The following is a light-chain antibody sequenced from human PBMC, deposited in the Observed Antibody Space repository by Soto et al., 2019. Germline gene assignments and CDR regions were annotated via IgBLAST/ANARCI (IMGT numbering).Light chain of an antibody. CDR3: QQYDTIPPWT. J-gene: IGKJ1*01. CDR1: RTVGRSY. V-gene: IGKV3-20*01. Sequence: ETVLTQSPDIMYLSPGERATLSCRASRTVGRSYLAWYQQKPGQAPRLLIFGTSTRATGIPDRFSGGGSGTDFTLTISRLDPEDYAVYFCQQYDTIPPWTFGQGTRVEV. CDR2: GTS.